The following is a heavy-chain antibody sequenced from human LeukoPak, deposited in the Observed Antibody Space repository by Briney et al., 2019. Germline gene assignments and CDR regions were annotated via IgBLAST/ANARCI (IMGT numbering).Heavy chain of an antibody. CDR3: AKDAGTWGYGYNFDY. J-gene: IGHJ4*02. CDR2: INSDGSGT. CDR1: GFTFSSYW. Sequence: GGSLRLSCAASGFTFSSYWMHWVRQAPERGLVWVSRINSDGSGTSYADSVKGRFTISRDNSKNTLYLQMNSLRAEDTAVYYCAKDAGTWGYGYNFDYWGQGTLVTVSS. V-gene: IGHV3-74*01. D-gene: IGHD7-27*01.